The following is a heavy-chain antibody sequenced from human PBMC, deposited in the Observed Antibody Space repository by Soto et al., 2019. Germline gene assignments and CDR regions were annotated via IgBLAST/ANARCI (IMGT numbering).Heavy chain of an antibody. CDR3: ARGRDDA. J-gene: IGHJ3*01. Sequence: QVQLVQSGAEVKKPGASVKVSCKASGYTFSNYDINWVRQATGQGLEWMGWMNPDSGNTGYPQKFQGRVTMTRNNSLRTGYMELSSLTSEDSAVYYCARGRDDAWGQGTRVTVSS. V-gene: IGHV1-8*01. CDR1: GYTFSNYD. CDR2: MNPDSGNT. D-gene: IGHD1-1*01.